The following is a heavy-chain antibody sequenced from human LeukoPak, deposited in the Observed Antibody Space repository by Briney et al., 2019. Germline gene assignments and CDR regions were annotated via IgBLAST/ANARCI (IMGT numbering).Heavy chain of an antibody. CDR2: INPSGGNT. CDR3: ATTKQARRYFDY. V-gene: IGHV3-23*01. D-gene: IGHD1-1*01. Sequence: GGSLRLSCAGSGFTFSSNRLSWVRQGPGKGLEWVSAINPSGGNTYYADSVRGRFTISRDNSKNTLFLQMNTLRAEDTAVYYCATTKQARRYFDYWGQGTLVTVPS. CDR1: GFTFSSNR. J-gene: IGHJ4*02.